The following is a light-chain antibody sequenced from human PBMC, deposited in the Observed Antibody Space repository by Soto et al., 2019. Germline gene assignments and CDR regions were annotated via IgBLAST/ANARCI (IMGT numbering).Light chain of an antibody. CDR3: SSYTSSTTLGVV. Sequence: SALTQPASVSGSPGQSITISCTGTSSDVGGYNYVSWYQHHPGKAPKLMIYDVSNRPSGVSNRFSGSKSGNTASLTISGLQADDESDYYCSSYTSSTTLGVVFGGGTKLTVL. V-gene: IGLV2-14*03. J-gene: IGLJ2*01. CDR2: DVS. CDR1: SSDVGGYNY.